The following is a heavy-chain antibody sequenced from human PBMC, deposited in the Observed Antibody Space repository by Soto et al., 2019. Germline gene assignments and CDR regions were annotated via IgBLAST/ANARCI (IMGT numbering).Heavy chain of an antibody. J-gene: IGHJ6*02. CDR2: ISWNSGSI. V-gene: IGHV3-9*01. CDR1: GFTFDDYA. CDR3: AKDAGYSRQGAGKDYYYGMDV. D-gene: IGHD6-13*01. Sequence: GGSLRLSCAASGFTFDDYAMHWVRQAPGKGLEWVSGISWNSGSIGYADSVKGRFTISRDNAKNSLYLQMNSLRAEDTALYYCAKDAGYSRQGAGKDYYYGMDVWGQGTTVTAP.